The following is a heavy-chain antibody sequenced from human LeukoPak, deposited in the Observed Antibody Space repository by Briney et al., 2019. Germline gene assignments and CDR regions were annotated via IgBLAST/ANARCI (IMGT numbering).Heavy chain of an antibody. CDR3: ARADVVVTGMVDY. CDR2: MNPNSGNT. Sequence: GSVKVSCKASGYTFTSYDINWVRQATGQGLEWMGWMNPNSGNTGYAQKFQGRVTMTRNTSISTAYMELSSLRSEDTAVYYCARADVVVTGMVDYWGQGTLITVSS. D-gene: IGHD2-21*02. CDR1: GYTFTSYD. J-gene: IGHJ4*02. V-gene: IGHV1-8*01.